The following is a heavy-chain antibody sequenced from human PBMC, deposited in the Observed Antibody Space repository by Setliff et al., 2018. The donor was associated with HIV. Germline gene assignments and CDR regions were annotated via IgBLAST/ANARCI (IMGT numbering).Heavy chain of an antibody. D-gene: IGHD2-21*02. CDR3: AREGDGIDY. V-gene: IGHV4-39*02. J-gene: IGHJ4*02. Sequence: SETLSLTCTVSGASISTTTYYWGWIRQPPGKGLEWIGSIHYTGNTYNTSSLKSRLTISVDASRNQISLKLTSVTAADTAIYFCAREGDGIDYWGQGILVTVSS. CDR1: GASISTTTYY. CDR2: IHYTGNT.